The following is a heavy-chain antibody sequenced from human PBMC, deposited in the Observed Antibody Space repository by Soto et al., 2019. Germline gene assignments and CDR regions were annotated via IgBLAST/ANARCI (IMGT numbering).Heavy chain of an antibody. J-gene: IGHJ6*02. V-gene: IGHV3-30-3*01. CDR3: ARDSYGMDV. CDR2: ISYDGSNK. CDR1: GFTFSSYA. Sequence: QVQLVESGGGVVQPGRSLRLSCAASGFTFSSYAMHWVRQAPGKGLEWVAVISYDGSNKYYADSVKGRFTISRVNSKNTLYLQMNSLRAEDTSVYYCARDSYGMDVWGQGTTVTVSS.